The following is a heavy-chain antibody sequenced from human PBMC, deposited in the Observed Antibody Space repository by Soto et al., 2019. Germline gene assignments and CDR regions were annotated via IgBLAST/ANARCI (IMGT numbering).Heavy chain of an antibody. CDR3: ARVSSMFYDFWSGYYPYYYYYYMDV. J-gene: IGHJ6*03. CDR2: MNPNSGNT. V-gene: IGHV1-8*01. CDR1: GYTFTSYD. Sequence: ASVKVSCKASGYTFTSYDINWVRQATGQGLEWMGWMNPNSGNTGYAQKFQGRVTMTRNTSISTAYMELSSLRSEDTAVYYCARVSSMFYDFWSGYYPYYYYYYMDVW. D-gene: IGHD3-3*01.